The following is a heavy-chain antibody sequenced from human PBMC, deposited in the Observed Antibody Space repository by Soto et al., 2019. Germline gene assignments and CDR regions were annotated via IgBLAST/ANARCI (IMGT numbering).Heavy chain of an antibody. CDR3: ARQQLLPFYYALDV. CDR2: IYYRGST. Sequence: EILSLTCNVSGGSISGYYWSWIRQSPGKGLEYIGYIYYRGSTNYNSSLKSRVTMSVDTSRNQFSLKMNSVTAADTAVYYCARQQLLPFYYALDVWGQGTTVTVSS. CDR1: GGSISGYY. V-gene: IGHV4-59*01. J-gene: IGHJ6*02. D-gene: IGHD1-26*01.